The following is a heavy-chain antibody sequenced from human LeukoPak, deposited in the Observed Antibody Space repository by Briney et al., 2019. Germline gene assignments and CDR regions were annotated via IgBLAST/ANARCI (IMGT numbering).Heavy chain of an antibody. CDR1: GYTFTSYY. CDR3: ARDYYDFWSGYYTPSAYYGMDV. V-gene: IGHV1-8*02. CDR2: MNPNSGNT. J-gene: IGHJ6*02. Sequence: ASVKVSCKASGYTFTSYYMHWVRQAPGQGLEWMGWMNPNSGNTGYAQKFQGRVTMTRNTSISTAYMELSSLRSEDTAVYYCARDYYDFWSGYYTPSAYYGMDVWGQGTTVTVSS. D-gene: IGHD3-3*01.